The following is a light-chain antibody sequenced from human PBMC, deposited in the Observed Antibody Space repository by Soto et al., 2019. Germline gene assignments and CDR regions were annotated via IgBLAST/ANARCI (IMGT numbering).Light chain of an antibody. Sequence: EIVMTQSPATLSVSPGERATLSFRASQSVSSNLAWYQQKPGQAPRLLIYGESTRSTGIPARFSGSGSGTEFPLTISSLQSEEFAVYYCQQYNNWPPLTFGGGTKVEIK. V-gene: IGKV3-15*01. J-gene: IGKJ4*01. CDR1: QSVSSN. CDR2: GES. CDR3: QQYNNWPPLT.